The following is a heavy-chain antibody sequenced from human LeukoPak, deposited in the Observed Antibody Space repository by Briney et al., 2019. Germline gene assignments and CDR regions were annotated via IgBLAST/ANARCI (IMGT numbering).Heavy chain of an antibody. CDR1: GFTFSSYG. V-gene: IGHV3-30*02. CDR3: ARADGYSSLVGYMDV. CDR2: IRYDGSNK. J-gene: IGHJ6*03. D-gene: IGHD6-13*01. Sequence: GGSLRLSCAASGFTFSSYGMHWVRQAPGKGLEWVAFIRYDGSNKYYADSVKGRFTISRDNSKNTLYLQMNSLRAEDTAVYYCARADGYSSLVGYMDVWGKGTTVTISS.